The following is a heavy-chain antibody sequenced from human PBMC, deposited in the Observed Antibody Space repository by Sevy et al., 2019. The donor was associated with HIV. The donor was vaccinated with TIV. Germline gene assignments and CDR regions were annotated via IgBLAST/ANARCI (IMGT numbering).Heavy chain of an antibody. D-gene: IGHD5-18*01. V-gene: IGHV4-30-2*01. J-gene: IGHJ3*02. CDR3: ARVLYSYGDAFDI. CDR2: SYHSGST. Sequence: SETLSLTCAVSGGSISSGGYSWSWIRQPPGKGLEGIGYSYHSGSTYYNPSLKSRVTISVDRSKNQFSLKLSSVTAADTAVYYCARVLYSYGDAFDIWGQGTMVTVSS. CDR1: GGSISSGGYS.